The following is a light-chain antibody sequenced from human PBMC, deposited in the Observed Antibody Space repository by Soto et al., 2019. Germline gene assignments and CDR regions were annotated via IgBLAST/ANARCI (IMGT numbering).Light chain of an antibody. Sequence: DIQMTQSPSSLSASVGDRVTITCRASQTISSYLNWYQQKPGKAPDLLIYAASSLQSGVPSRFSGSGSGPDFTLTISSLQPEDLAIYYCQQTYSTPRTFGQETKVEIK. CDR2: AAS. J-gene: IGKJ1*01. CDR3: QQTYSTPRT. V-gene: IGKV1-39*01. CDR1: QTISSY.